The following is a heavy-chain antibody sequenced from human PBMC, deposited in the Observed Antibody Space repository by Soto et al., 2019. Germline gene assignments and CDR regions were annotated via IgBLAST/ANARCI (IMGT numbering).Heavy chain of an antibody. CDR3: AREPYLLIWFGELYY. Sequence: QVQLQESGPGLVKPAQTLSLTCTVSGGSISSPNFYWSWIRQHPGKGLEWIGHIYYNGTTYYNPTRQSRVSRSLHTSKNHFSLKLSSGTAADTAVYYCAREPYLLIWFGELYYWDRGTLVTVCS. V-gene: IGHV4-31*03. CDR1: GGSISSPNFY. D-gene: IGHD3-10*01. CDR2: IYYNGTT. J-gene: IGHJ4*02.